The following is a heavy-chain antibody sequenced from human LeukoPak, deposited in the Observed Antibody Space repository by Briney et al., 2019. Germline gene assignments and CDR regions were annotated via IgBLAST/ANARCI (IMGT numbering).Heavy chain of an antibody. D-gene: IGHD5-24*01. CDR1: GGSMRSNQ. V-gene: IGHV4-59*01. Sequence: SETLSLTCTVSGGSMRSNQWSWLRQPPGKGLEWIGFVFYTGNSNYNPSLSSRATTSIDTSKKQFSLKLSSVTAADTAVYYCARDLRREGFNRGAFDIWGQGRLVSVSS. CDR2: VFYTGNS. CDR3: ARDLRREGFNRGAFDI. J-gene: IGHJ3*02.